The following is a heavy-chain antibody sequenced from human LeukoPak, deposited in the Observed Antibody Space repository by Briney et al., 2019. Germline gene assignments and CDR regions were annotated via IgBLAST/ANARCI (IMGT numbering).Heavy chain of an antibody. Sequence: GGSLRLSCAASGFTFSSYSMNWVRQAPGKGVEWVSYISSSSSTIYYADSVKGRFTISRDNAKNSLYLQMNSLRDEDTAVYYCARDRVLYDSSGYPLEELDYWGQGTLVTVSS. J-gene: IGHJ4*02. CDR2: ISSSSSTI. V-gene: IGHV3-48*02. D-gene: IGHD3-22*01. CDR1: GFTFSSYS. CDR3: ARDRVLYDSSGYPLEELDY.